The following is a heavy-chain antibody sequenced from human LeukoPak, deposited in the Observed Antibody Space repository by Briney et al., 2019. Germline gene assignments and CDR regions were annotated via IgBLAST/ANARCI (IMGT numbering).Heavy chain of an antibody. Sequence: GGSLRLSCAASRFTFSSYEMNWVRQAPGKGLEWVSYISGSGIKHYTDSVKGRFTISRDNAKNSLYLQMNSLRVEDTAVYYCAREDTGVAFDIWGQGTTVTV. CDR1: RFTFSSYE. CDR2: ISGSGIK. D-gene: IGHD2-8*01. V-gene: IGHV3-48*03. J-gene: IGHJ3*02. CDR3: AREDTGVAFDI.